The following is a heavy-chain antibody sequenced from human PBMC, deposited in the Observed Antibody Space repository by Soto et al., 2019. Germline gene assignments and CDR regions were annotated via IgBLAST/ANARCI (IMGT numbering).Heavy chain of an antibody. J-gene: IGHJ4*02. CDR2: IYYSGST. CDR3: ERNAYYDSSVYSDPNFDY. D-gene: IGHD3-22*01. Sequence: PSETLSLTCTVSGGSISSYYWSWIRQPPGKGLEWIGYIYYSGSTNYNPSLKSRVTISVDTSKKQFSLKLSSVTAADTALYYCERNAYYDSSVYSDPNFDYWGQGTLVTVS. CDR1: GGSISSYY. V-gene: IGHV4-59*08.